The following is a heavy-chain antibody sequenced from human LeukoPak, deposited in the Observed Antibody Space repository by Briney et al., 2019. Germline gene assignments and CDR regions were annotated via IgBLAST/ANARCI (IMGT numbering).Heavy chain of an antibody. J-gene: IGHJ6*02. CDR3: AKYVWYYDFWSGYWGGDHYYYYGMDV. CDR1: GFTFSSYA. D-gene: IGHD3-3*01. Sequence: PGGSLRLSCAASGFTFSSYAMSWVRQAPGKGLEWVSAISGSGGSTYYADSVKGRFTISRDNSKNTLYLQMNSLRAEDTAVYYCAKYVWYYDFWSGYWGGDHYYYYGMDVWGQGTTVTVSS. V-gene: IGHV3-23*01. CDR2: ISGSGGST.